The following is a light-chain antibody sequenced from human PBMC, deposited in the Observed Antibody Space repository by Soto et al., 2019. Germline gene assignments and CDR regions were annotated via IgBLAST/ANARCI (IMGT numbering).Light chain of an antibody. J-gene: IGKJ1*01. V-gene: IGKV3-20*01. CDR3: QQHNDSPWT. Sequence: EIVLTQSPGTLSLSPGERATLSCRASQILSGDHLAWYQQKPGQAPKLLVYSASNRAAGIPDRFSGSGSATDFTLTINRLEPEDFAVYYCQQHNDSPWTFGLGTKVEIK. CDR1: QILSGDH. CDR2: SAS.